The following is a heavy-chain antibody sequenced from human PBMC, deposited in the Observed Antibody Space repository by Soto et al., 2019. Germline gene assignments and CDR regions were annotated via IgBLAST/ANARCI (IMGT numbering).Heavy chain of an antibody. Sequence: EVQLVESGGGLVQPGGSLRLSCAASGFTFSSYSMNWVRQAPGKGLEWVSYISSSSSTIYYADSVKGRFTISRDNAKNSLYLQMNSLRDEDTAVYYCARDESAILTGEPYNWFYPWGQGTLVTVSS. CDR1: GFTFSSYS. D-gene: IGHD3-9*01. CDR2: ISSSSSTI. CDR3: ARDESAILTGEPYNWFYP. J-gene: IGHJ5*02. V-gene: IGHV3-48*02.